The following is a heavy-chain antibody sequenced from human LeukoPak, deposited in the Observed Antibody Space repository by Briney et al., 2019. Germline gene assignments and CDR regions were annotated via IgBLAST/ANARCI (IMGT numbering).Heavy chain of an antibody. V-gene: IGHV3-7*01. D-gene: IGHD6-19*01. CDR1: GVTFSNYW. CDR2: IKQDGSEK. J-gene: IGHJ4*02. Sequence: PGGSLRLSCTASGVTFSNYWMSCVRRPPGKGLEWVANIKQDGSEKYYVDSVKGRFTISRDNAKNSLYLQMNSLRAEDTAVYYCARDPVPTRGSGWYTSLGGDYWGQGTLVTVSS. CDR3: ARDPVPTRGSGWYTSLGGDY.